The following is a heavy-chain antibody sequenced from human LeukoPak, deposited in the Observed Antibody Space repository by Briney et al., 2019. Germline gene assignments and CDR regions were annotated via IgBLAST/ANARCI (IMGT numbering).Heavy chain of an antibody. Sequence: AGGSLRLSCAASGFTFSSYWMHWVRQAPGKGLVWVSRINSDGSSTSYADSVKGRFTISRDNAKNTLYLQMNSLRAEDTAVYYCARAASSTSSERRNWFDPWGQGTLVTVSS. CDR2: INSDGSST. D-gene: IGHD2-2*01. CDR3: ARAASSTSSERRNWFDP. J-gene: IGHJ5*02. V-gene: IGHV3-74*01. CDR1: GFTFSSYW.